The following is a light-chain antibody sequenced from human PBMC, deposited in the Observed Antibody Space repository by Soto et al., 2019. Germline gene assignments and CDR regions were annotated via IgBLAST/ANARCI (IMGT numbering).Light chain of an antibody. V-gene: IGLV2-14*01. CDR3: SSYTSSITPVV. CDR2: EVS. J-gene: IGLJ2*01. Sequence: QSALTQPASVSGSPGQSITISCTGTSSDVGGYNYVSWYQQHPGKAPKLMIYEVSNRPSGVSNRFSGSKSGNTASLTIYGLQAEDEADYYCSSYTSSITPVVFGGGTKLTVL. CDR1: SSDVGGYNY.